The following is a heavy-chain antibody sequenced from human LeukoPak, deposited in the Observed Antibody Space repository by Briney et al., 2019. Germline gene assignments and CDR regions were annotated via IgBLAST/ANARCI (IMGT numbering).Heavy chain of an antibody. D-gene: IGHD1-26*01. CDR2: IYYSGST. CDR1: GGSISSSSYY. J-gene: IGHJ6*02. CDR3: ARDSKGGDASYYGMDV. V-gene: IGHV4-39*02. Sequence: SETLSLTCTVSGGSISSSSYYWGWIRQPPGKGLEWIGSIYYSGSTYYNPSLKSRVTISVDTSKNQFSLKLSSVTAADTAVYYCARDSKGGDASYYGMDVWGQGTTVTVSS.